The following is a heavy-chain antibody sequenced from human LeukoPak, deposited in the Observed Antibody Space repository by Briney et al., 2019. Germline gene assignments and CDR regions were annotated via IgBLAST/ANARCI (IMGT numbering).Heavy chain of an antibody. V-gene: IGHV4-39*01. J-gene: IGHJ4*02. CDR2: FYYSGST. CDR1: GAYISSSSYY. Sequence: SETLSLTCTVSGAYISSSSYYWGWIRQPPGKGLEWIGSFYYSGSTYYNPSLKSRVTISVDTSKNQFSLKLSSVTAADTAVFYCATSGWYLLPGIYWGQGTLVTVSS. CDR3: ATSGWYLLPGIY. D-gene: IGHD6-19*01.